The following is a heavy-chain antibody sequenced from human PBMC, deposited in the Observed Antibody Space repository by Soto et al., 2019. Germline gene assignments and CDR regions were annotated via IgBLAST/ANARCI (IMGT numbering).Heavy chain of an antibody. D-gene: IGHD3-3*01. V-gene: IGHV1-8*01. J-gene: IGHJ4*02. CDR2: MNPNSGNT. Sequence: ASVKVSCKASGYTFTSYDINWVRQATGQGLEWMGWMNPNSGNTGYAQKFQGRVTMTRNTSISTAYMELSSLRSEDTAMYYCAASIFGVVPPDYWGQGTLVTVPQ. CDR1: GYTFTSYD. CDR3: AASIFGVVPPDY.